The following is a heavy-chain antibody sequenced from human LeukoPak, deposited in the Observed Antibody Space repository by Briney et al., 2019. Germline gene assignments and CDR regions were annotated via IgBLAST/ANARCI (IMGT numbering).Heavy chain of an antibody. CDR1: GGSISSSSYY. CDR3: ARGRGGDCIDY. D-gene: IGHD2-21*02. Sequence: SETLSLTCTVSGGSISSSSYYWGWIRQPPGKGLEWIGSIYYSGSTYYNPSLKSRVTISVDTSKNQFSLKLSSVTAVDTAVYYCARGRGGDCIDYWGQGTLVTVSS. CDR2: IYYSGST. J-gene: IGHJ4*02. V-gene: IGHV4-39*07.